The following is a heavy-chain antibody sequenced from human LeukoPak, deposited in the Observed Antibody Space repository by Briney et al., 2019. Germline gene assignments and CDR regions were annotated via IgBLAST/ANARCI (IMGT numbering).Heavy chain of an antibody. CDR2: ISWNSGSI. V-gene: IGHV3-9*01. D-gene: IGHD3-10*01. Sequence: GRSLRLSCAASGFTFDDYAMHWVRQAPGKGLEWVSGISWNSGSIGYADSVKGRFTIFRDNAKNSLYLQMNSLRAEDTALYYCAKDKEYGFGELLDWGQGTLVTVSS. CDR1: GFTFDDYA. J-gene: IGHJ4*02. CDR3: AKDKEYGFGELLD.